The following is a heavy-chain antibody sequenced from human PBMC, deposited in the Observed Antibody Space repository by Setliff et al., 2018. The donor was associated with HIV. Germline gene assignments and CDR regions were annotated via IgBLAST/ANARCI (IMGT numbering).Heavy chain of an antibody. Sequence: GGTLRLSCAASGFTFSYYGMHWVRQAPGKGREWVTSIRYDGSYKYYANYAQKFQGRVTITTDESTNTGYMELSSLRSEDTAVYYCARESACSSTSCPKVLDYWGQGTLVTVSS. CDR1: GFTFSYYG. D-gene: IGHD2-2*01. CDR2: IRYDGSYK. J-gene: IGHJ4*02. CDR3: ARESACSSTSCPKVLDY. V-gene: IGHV3-30*02.